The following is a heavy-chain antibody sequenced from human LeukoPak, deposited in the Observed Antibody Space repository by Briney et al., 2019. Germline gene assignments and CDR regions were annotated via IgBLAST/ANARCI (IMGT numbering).Heavy chain of an antibody. V-gene: IGHV3-30*18. CDR2: ISYDGSNK. D-gene: IGHD2-21*02. CDR3: AKEKLEVVTWLPDY. CDR1: GFTFSSYG. Sequence: PGRSLRLSCAASGFTFSSYGMHWVRQAPGKGLEWVAVISYDGSNKYYADSVKGRFTISRDNSKNTLYLQMNSLRAEDTAVYYCAKEKLEVVTWLPDYWGQGTLVTVSS. J-gene: IGHJ4*02.